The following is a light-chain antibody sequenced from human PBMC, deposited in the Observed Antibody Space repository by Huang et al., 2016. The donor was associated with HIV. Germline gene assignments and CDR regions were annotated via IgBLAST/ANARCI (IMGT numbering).Light chain of an antibody. J-gene: IGKJ4*01. CDR2: GAS. CDR1: QSVLYSSNNKNY. V-gene: IGKV4-1*01. CDR3: QQYYSTLT. Sequence: DIVMTQSPDSLAVSLGERATINGKSSQSVLYSSNNKNYLAWYQQKPGQPPKLLIYGASTRESGVPDRFSGSGSGTDFTLTISSLQAEDVAVYYCQQYYSTLTFGGGTKVEIK.